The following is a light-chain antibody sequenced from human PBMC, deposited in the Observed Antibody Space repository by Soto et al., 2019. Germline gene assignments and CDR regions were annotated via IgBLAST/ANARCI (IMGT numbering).Light chain of an antibody. CDR3: QQYNNWPYT. V-gene: IGKV3-15*01. CDR1: QSIGGN. CDR2: GAS. Sequence: EMVMTQSPATQYVSPGERASLSCRASQSIGGNLAWYQQKPGQAPMLLIYGASTRATGVPARFSGSGSRTDFTLTISSLQSEDFEIYYCQQYNNWPYTFGQGTKLEI. J-gene: IGKJ2*01.